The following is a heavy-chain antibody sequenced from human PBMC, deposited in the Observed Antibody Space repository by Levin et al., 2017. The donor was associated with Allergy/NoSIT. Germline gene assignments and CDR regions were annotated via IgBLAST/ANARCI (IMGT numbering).Heavy chain of an antibody. CDR1: GFNFRDSA. Sequence: SCAASGFNFRDSAMSWVRQAPGKGLEWVSGISASGRKTYSTDSVQGRFTISRDNSKNTLYLQMNSLRAEDTALYFGAQGREDYDFWSGNPLMFFVLWGQGTRVTVSS. CDR2: ISASGRKT. CDR3: AQGREDYDFWSGNPLMFFVL. J-gene: IGHJ4*02. D-gene: IGHD3-3*01. V-gene: IGHV3-23*01.